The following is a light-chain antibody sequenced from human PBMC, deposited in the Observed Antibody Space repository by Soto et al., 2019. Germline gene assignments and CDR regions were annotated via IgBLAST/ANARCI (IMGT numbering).Light chain of an antibody. CDR3: QQYGSSPRT. Sequence: VVLTQSPGTLSLSPGERATLSCRASQSVSNSYLAWYQQKPGQAPRLLIYGASSRATGIPDRFSGSGSGTDFTLTISRLEPEDLAVYYCQQYGSSPRTFGQGTKLEI. V-gene: IGKV3-20*01. CDR2: GAS. CDR1: QSVSNSY. J-gene: IGKJ2*01.